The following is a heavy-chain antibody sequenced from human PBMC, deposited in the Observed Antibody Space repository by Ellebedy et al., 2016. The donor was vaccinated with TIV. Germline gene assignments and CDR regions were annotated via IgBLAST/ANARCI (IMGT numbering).Heavy chain of an antibody. D-gene: IGHD3-22*01. Sequence: GESLKISCAASGFSVRSIHLSWVRQAPGKGPEGVSLIYDSGATRYADSVKGRFTIPRDNSKNTLYLQMNNLGVEDTAVYYCERGGSGYYWALAYWGQGTLVTVSS. V-gene: IGHV3-66*01. CDR1: GFSVRSIH. CDR2: IYDSGAT. J-gene: IGHJ4*02. CDR3: ERGGSGYYWALAY.